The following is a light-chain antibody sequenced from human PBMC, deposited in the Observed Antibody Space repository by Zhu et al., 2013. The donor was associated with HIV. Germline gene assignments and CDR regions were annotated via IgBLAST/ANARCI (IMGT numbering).Light chain of an antibody. CDR3: QQYNNWPPFT. CDR2: DAF. J-gene: IGKJ3*01. CDR1: QGVSNY. V-gene: IGKV3-11*01. Sequence: NVLTQSPATLSLSPGETATLSCRASQGVSNYLAWYQQKPGQAPRLLIYDAFNRAPGIPDRFSGSGSGTEFTLTISSLQSEDFAVYYCQQYNNWPPFTFGPGTKVDIK.